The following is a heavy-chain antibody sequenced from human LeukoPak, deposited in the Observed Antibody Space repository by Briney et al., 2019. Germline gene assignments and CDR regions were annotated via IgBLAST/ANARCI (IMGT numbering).Heavy chain of an antibody. Sequence: GGSLRLSCAASGFTFSSYWMSWVRQAPGKGLEGVANIKQDGGKIYYVDSVKGRFTISRDNAKNSLYLQMNSLRAEDTAVYYCARDELAAVAGNTGDFDYWGQGTLVTVSS. CDR2: IKQDGGKI. CDR1: GFTFSSYW. J-gene: IGHJ4*02. CDR3: ARDELAAVAGNTGDFDY. V-gene: IGHV3-7*01. D-gene: IGHD6-19*01.